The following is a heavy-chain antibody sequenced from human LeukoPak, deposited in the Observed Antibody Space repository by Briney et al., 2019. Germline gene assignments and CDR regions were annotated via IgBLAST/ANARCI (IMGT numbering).Heavy chain of an antibody. J-gene: IGHJ4*02. CDR2: IIPILGIA. V-gene: IGHV1-69*04. D-gene: IGHD4-4*01. CDR1: GYTFTSYG. Sequence: GASVKVSCKASGYTFTSYGISWVRQAPGQGLEWMGRIIPILGIANYAQKFQGRVAITADKSTSTAYMELSSLRSEDTAVYYCAREIPPMTTADSGYFDYWGQGTLVTVSS. CDR3: AREIPPMTTADSGYFDY.